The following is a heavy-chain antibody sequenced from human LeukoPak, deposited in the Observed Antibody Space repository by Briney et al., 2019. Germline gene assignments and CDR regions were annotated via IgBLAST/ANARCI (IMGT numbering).Heavy chain of an antibody. CDR3: AKDGERRDGYKRYMDV. D-gene: IGHD5-24*01. J-gene: IGHJ6*03. CDR2: IRYDGSNK. CDR1: GFTFSSYG. Sequence: PGGSLRLSCAASGFTFSSYGMHWVRQAPGKGLEWVAFIRYDGSNKYYADSVKGRFTISRDNSKNTLYLQMNSLRAEDTAVYYCAKDGERRDGYKRYMDVWGKGTTVTISS. V-gene: IGHV3-30*02.